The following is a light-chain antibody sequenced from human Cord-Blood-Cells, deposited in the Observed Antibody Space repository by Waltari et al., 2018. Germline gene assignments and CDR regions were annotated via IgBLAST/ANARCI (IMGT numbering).Light chain of an antibody. J-gene: IGLJ1*01. CDR3: CSYAGSSTFHYV. CDR2: EGS. Sequence: QSALTQPASVSGSPGQSITISCTGTSSDVGSYNLVSWYQQHPGKAPKLMIYEGSKRPSGGSNRFSGSKSGNTASLTTSGLQAEDEADYYCCSYAGSSTFHYVFGTGTKVTVL. V-gene: IGLV2-23*01. CDR1: SSDVGSYNL.